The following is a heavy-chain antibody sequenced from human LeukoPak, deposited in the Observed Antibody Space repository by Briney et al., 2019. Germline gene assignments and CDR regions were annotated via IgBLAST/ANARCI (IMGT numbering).Heavy chain of an antibody. CDR2: ISYDGSNK. J-gene: IGHJ5*02. CDR1: GFTFSSYA. CDR3: ARDLVVVVVATSTSRFDP. Sequence: PGRSLRLSCAASGFTFSSYAMHWVRQAPGKGLEWVAVISYDGSNKYYADSVKGRFTISRDNSKNTLYLQMNSLRAEDTAVYYCARDLVVVVVATSTSRFDPWGQGTLVTVSS. V-gene: IGHV3-30-3*01. D-gene: IGHD2-15*01.